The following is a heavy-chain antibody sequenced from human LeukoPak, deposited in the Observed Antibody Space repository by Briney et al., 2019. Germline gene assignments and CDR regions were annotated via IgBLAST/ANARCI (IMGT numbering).Heavy chain of an antibody. V-gene: IGHV3-23*01. J-gene: IGHJ5*02. Sequence: PGGSLRLSCVASGFTFSNYGMNWVRQAPGKGLEWVSAISGTGGSTYYADSVKGRFTISRDNSKNTLYLQINSLRADDTAVYYCARVTKAITMVRGVIPWFDPWGQGTLVTVSS. CDR1: GFTFSNYG. CDR3: ARVTKAITMVRGVIPWFDP. D-gene: IGHD3-10*01. CDR2: ISGTGGST.